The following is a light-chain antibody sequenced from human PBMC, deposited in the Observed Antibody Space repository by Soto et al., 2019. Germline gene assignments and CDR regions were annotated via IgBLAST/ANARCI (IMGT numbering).Light chain of an antibody. CDR1: SSNIGSNY. V-gene: IGLV1-47*01. Sequence: QSVLTQPPSASATPGQRVTISCSGSSSNIGSNYVYWYQQLPGTAPKLLIYRNNQRPSGGPDRFSGSKSGTSASLAISGLRSEDEADYYCAAWDDSLSGWVFGGGTKLTVL. CDR2: RNN. CDR3: AAWDDSLSGWV. J-gene: IGLJ3*02.